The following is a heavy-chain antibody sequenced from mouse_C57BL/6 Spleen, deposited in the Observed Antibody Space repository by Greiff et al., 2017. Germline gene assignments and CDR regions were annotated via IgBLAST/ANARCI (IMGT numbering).Heavy chain of an antibody. CDR1: GFNIKDYY. CDR3: TTEQKYHEKYFDY. J-gene: IGHJ2*01. V-gene: IGHV14-1*01. D-gene: IGHD5-1*01. Sequence: VQLQQSGAELVRPGASVKLSCTASGFNIKDYYMHWVKQRPEQGLEWIGRIDPEDGDTEYAPKFQGKATMTADTSSNTAYLQLSSLTSEDTAVYYCTTEQKYHEKYFDYWGQGTTLTVSS. CDR2: IDPEDGDT.